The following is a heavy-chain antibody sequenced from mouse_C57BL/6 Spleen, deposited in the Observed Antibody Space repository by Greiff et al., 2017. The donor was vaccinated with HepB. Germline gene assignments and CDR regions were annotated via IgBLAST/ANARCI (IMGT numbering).Heavy chain of an antibody. V-gene: IGHV5-4*01. CDR3: AREGGISGNPFGY. J-gene: IGHJ2*01. Sequence: EVQRVESGGGLVKPGGSLKLSCAASGFTFSSYAMSWVRQTPEKRLEWVATISDGGSYTYYPDNVKGRFTISRDNAKNNLYLQMSHLKSEDTAMYYCAREGGISGNPFGYWGQGTTLTVSS. CDR1: GFTFSSYA. CDR2: ISDGGSYT. D-gene: IGHD2-1*01.